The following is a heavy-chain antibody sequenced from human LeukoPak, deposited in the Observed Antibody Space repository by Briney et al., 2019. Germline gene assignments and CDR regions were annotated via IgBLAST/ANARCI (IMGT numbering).Heavy chain of an antibody. CDR2: IYYSGST. CDR1: GGSFSSYS. D-gene: IGHD2-21*01. V-gene: IGHV4-59*01. J-gene: IGHJ3*02. Sequence: PSESLTLSCTASGGSFSSYSMSWVRQPPGKGLEWIGDIYYSGSTNYNPSPKSRVTISVDTSKNQFSLKLSSVTAADTAVYYCRRSGGCGGDCYCDREEHVAFDICGQGTMVTVSS. CDR3: RRSGGCGGDCYCDREEHVAFDI.